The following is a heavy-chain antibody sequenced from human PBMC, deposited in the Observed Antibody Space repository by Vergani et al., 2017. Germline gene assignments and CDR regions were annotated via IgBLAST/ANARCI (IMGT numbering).Heavy chain of an antibody. V-gene: IGHV3-30*03. CDR1: GFTFSSYG. D-gene: IGHD3-3*01. J-gene: IGHJ5*02. Sequence: QAQLVESGGGVVQPGRSLRLSCAASGFTFSSYGMHWVRQAPGKGLEWVAVISYDEINKYYADSVKGRFTISRDNSKNTLYLQMNSLRAEDTAVYYCARDPDIDPSGYRNWFDPWGQGTLVTVSS. CDR3: ARDPDIDPSGYRNWFDP. CDR2: ISYDEINK.